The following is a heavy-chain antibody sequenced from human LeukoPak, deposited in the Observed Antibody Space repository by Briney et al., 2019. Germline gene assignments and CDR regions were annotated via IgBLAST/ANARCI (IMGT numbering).Heavy chain of an antibody. Sequence: SETLSLTCTVSGGPISSYYWSWIRQPAGKGLEWIGRIYTSGSTNYNPSLKSRVTMSVDTSKNQFSLKLSSVTAADTAVYYCARAPPVVPAAMFFDYWGQGTLVTVSS. CDR2: IYTSGST. CDR3: ARAPPVVPAAMFFDY. D-gene: IGHD2-2*01. CDR1: GGPISSYY. V-gene: IGHV4-4*07. J-gene: IGHJ4*02.